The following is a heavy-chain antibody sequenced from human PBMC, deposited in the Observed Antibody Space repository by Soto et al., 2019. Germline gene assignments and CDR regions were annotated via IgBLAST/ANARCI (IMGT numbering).Heavy chain of an antibody. D-gene: IGHD2-15*01. J-gene: IGHJ3*02. V-gene: IGHV4-59*01. CDR2: IHYSGST. Sequence: PSETLSLTCTVSGGSINNYYWNWIRQPPGKGLEWIGSIHYSGSTNYKPSLKSRVTISVDTSKNQFSLKLNSVTAADTAVYYCARYLGYCSGGSCYLQEADAFDSWGQGTMVNVAS. CDR1: GGSINNYY. CDR3: ARYLGYCSGGSCYLQEADAFDS.